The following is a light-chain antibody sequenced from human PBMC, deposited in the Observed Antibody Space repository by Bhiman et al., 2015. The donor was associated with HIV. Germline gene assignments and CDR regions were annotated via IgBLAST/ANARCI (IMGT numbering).Light chain of an antibody. CDR3: GTWDSSLSAGGV. CDR2: ENN. V-gene: IGLV1-51*02. J-gene: IGLJ1*01. CDR1: SSNIGSKY. Sequence: QSVLTQAPSASGTPGQRVTISCSGSSSNIGSKYVYWYQQLPGTAPKLLIYENNKRPSGIPDRFSGSKSGTSATLGITGLQTGDEADYYCGTWDSSLSAGGVFGTGTKVTVL.